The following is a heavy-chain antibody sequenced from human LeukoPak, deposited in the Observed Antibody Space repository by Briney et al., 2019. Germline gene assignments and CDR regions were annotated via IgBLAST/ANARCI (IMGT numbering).Heavy chain of an antibody. V-gene: IGHV3-48*03. J-gene: IGHJ4*02. CDR3: ARDYGGSSPFDY. CDR1: GFTFSSYE. Sequence: HSGGSLRLSCVASGFTFSSYEMHWVRQAPGRGLEWVSYISSSGGSTIYYADSVKGRFTISRDNAKNSLYLQMNSLRAEDTAVYYCARDYGGSSPFDYWGRGTLVTVSS. CDR2: ISSSGGSTI. D-gene: IGHD4-23*01.